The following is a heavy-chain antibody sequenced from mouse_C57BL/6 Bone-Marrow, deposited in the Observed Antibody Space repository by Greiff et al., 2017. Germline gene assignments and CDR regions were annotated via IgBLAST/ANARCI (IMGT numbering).Heavy chain of an antibody. J-gene: IGHJ3*01. CDR2: IDPSDSET. D-gene: IGHD1-1*01. CDR1: GYTFTSYW. V-gene: IGHV1-52*01. Sequence: QQSCKASGYTFTSYWMHWVMQSPIQGLEWIGNIDPSDSETHYNQKFKDKAILTVNKTPSTASMQPSSLTSEDSAAYYCARGDYYGSSYGSWFAYWGQGTLVTVSA. CDR3: ARGDYYGSSYGSWFAY.